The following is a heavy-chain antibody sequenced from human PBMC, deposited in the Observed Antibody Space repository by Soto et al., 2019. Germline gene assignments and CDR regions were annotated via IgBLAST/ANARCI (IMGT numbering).Heavy chain of an antibody. J-gene: IGHJ5*02. CDR1: GGSFSPNY. Sequence: PSETLSLTCTMSGGSFSPNYWSWIRQPPGKALEWVGYIYYGGTSSYNPSLKSRVTISLDTSKSQVSLRLSSVTAADTAVYYCARRGAYYQPLDTWGRGTLVTVSS. CDR3: ARRGAYYQPLDT. D-gene: IGHD2-21*01. CDR2: IYYGGTS. V-gene: IGHV4-59*12.